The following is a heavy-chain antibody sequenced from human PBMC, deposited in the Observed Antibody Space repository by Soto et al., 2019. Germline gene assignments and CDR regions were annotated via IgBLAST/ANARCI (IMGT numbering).Heavy chain of an antibody. CDR2: IRNTPYGGTT. D-gene: IGHD2-2*03. CDR1: GFRFSEHA. Sequence: PGGSLRLSCHCSGFRFSEHAMTWVRQAPGKGLELVGFIRNTPYGGTTDYAASVRGRFTISRDDSESIAYLQMNSLKTEDSGVYYCSRGIFGYYGTWGPGTLGTVSS. J-gene: IGHJ5*02. V-gene: IGHV3-49*04. CDR3: SRGIFGYYGT.